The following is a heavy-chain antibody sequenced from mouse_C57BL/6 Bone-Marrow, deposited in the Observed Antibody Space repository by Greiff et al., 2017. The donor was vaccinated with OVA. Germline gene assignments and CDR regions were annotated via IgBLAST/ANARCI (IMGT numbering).Heavy chain of an antibody. CDR2: ISSGSSTI. CDR3: ARFLDGYGY. V-gene: IGHV5-17*01. J-gene: IGHJ2*01. CDR1: GFTFSDYG. Sequence: EVKVVESGGGLVKPGGSLKLSCAASGFTFSDYGMHWVRQAPEKGLEWVAYISSGSSTIYYADTVKGRFTISRDNAKNTLFLQMTSLRSEDTAMYYCARFLDGYGYWGQGTTLTVSS. D-gene: IGHD2-2*01.